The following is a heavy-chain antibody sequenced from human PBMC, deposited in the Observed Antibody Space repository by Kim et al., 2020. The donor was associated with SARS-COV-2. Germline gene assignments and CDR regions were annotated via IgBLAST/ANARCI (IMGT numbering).Heavy chain of an antibody. V-gene: IGHV4-34*01. CDR1: GGSFSGYY. D-gene: IGHD3-10*01. CDR2: INHSGST. J-gene: IGHJ1*01. CDR3: ARGHSYLWFGELQYFQH. Sequence: SETLSLTCAVYGGSFSGYYWSWIRQPPGKGLEWIGEINHSGSTNYNPSLKSRVTISVDTSKNQFSLKLSSVTAADTAVYYCARGHSYLWFGELQYFQHWG.